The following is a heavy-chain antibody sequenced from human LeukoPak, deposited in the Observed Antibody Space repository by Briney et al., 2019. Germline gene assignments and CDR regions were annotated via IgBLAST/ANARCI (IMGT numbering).Heavy chain of an antibody. Sequence: PSETLSLTCTVSGGSISSYYLSWIRQPPGKGLEWIGYIYYSGSTNYNPSLKSRVTISVDTSKNQFSLKLSSVTAADTAVYYCARDQNGGMDVWGQGTTVTVSS. J-gene: IGHJ6*02. CDR2: IYYSGST. CDR1: GGSISSYY. CDR3: ARDQNGGMDV. D-gene: IGHD1-1*01. V-gene: IGHV4-59*01.